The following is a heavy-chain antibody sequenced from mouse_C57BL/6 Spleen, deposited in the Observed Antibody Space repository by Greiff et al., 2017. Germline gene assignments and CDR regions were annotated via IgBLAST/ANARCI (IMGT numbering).Heavy chain of an antibody. CDR2: ISYDGSN. J-gene: IGHJ1*03. Sequence: DVKLQESGPGLVKPSQSLSLTCSVTGYSITSGYYWNWIRQFPGNKLEWMGYISYDGSNNYNPSLKNRIPITRDTSKNQFFLKLNSVTTEDTATYYCARPDGYYVDWYFDVWGTGTTVTVSS. D-gene: IGHD2-3*01. CDR3: ARPDGYYVDWYFDV. V-gene: IGHV3-6*01. CDR1: GYSITSGYY.